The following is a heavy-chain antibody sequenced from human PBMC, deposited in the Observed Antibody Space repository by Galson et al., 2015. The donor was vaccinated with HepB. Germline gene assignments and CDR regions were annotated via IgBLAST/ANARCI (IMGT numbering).Heavy chain of an antibody. CDR3: ATGDSDNFGPLGWFDP. J-gene: IGHJ5*02. CDR1: GFTFINYA. D-gene: IGHD1-20*01. Sequence: SLRLSCAASGFTFINYAMSWVRQAPGKGLEWVPSISGRGVGTTYYADSVKGRFTISRDNSKNTLYLQMNSLRVEDTAVYYCATGDSDNFGPLGWFDPWGQGTQVTVAS. CDR2: ISGRGVGT. V-gene: IGHV3-23*01.